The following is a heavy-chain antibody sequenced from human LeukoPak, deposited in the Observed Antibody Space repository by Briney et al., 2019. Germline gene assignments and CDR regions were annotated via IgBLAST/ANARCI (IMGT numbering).Heavy chain of an antibody. V-gene: IGHV3-74*01. D-gene: IGHD3-3*01. CDR2: INSDESST. Sequence: GGSLRLSCAASGFTFSSYWMHWVRQPPGKGLVWVSRINSDESSTNYADSVKGRFTISRDNAKNSLYLQMNSLRAEDTAVYYCATGGITIFGVVTYPNDWGQGTLVTVSS. CDR1: GFTFSSYW. J-gene: IGHJ4*02. CDR3: ATGGITIFGVVTYPND.